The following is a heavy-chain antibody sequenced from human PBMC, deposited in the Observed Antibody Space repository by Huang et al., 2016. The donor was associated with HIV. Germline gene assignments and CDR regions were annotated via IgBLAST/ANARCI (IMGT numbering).Heavy chain of an antibody. CDR2: MYYSAST. Sequence: QVQLQESGRGLVKPSETLSLTCTVSGGSISSSFYYWGWIRQSPGKGMEWIGSMYYSASTYSNPSLKRRVTISADTSNSQFSLKLTSVTAADSAVYYCVRHRPNYDFWSGYYPYFDDWGQGTLVTVSS. J-gene: IGHJ4*02. CDR3: VRHRPNYDFWSGYYPYFDD. D-gene: IGHD3-3*01. CDR1: GGSISSSFYY. V-gene: IGHV4-39*01.